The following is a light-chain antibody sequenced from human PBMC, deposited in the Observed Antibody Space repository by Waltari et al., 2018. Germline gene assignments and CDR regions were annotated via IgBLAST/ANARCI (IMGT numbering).Light chain of an antibody. CDR3: AAWDDSLKGVL. CDR2: ADD. J-gene: IGLJ2*01. CDR1: RSNIGNNA. V-gene: IGLV1-36*01. Sequence: QSVLTQTPSVSEAPRHSVTISCSGSRSNIGNNAVHWYQQVPGKAPKLLVFADDLLPSGVSDRFSGSKSGTSASLAISGLRSEDEGVYFCAAWDDSLKGVLFGGGTKLTVL.